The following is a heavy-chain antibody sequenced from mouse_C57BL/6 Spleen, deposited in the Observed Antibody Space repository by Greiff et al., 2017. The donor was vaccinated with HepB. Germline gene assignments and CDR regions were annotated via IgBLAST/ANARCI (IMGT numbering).Heavy chain of an antibody. Sequence: QVPLTESGPELVKPGASVKISCKASGYAFSSSWMNWVKQRPGKGLEWIGRIYPGDGDTNYNGKFKGKATLTADKSSSTAYMQLSSLTSEDSAVYFCARMASTSSSYGFAYWGQGTLVTVSA. J-gene: IGHJ3*01. V-gene: IGHV1-82*01. CDR1: GYAFSSSW. D-gene: IGHD1-1*01. CDR3: ARMASTSSSYGFAY. CDR2: IYPGDGDT.